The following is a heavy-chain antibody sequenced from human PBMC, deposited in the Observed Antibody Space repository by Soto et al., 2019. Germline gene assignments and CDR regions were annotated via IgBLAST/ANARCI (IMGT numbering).Heavy chain of an antibody. CDR2: IFYSGRT. V-gene: IGHV4-30-4*01. J-gene: IGHJ3*02. CDR1: GGSISSGDYY. D-gene: IGHD5-18*01. CDR3: ARVFRRGYSYGSNAFDI. Sequence: QVQLQESGPGLVKPSQTLSLTCTVSGGSISSGDYYWSWVRQPPGKGLEWIGYIFYSGRTYYNPSRKSRVTISVDTSKNQFSLKLSSVTAADTAVYYCARVFRRGYSYGSNAFDIWGQGTMVTVSS.